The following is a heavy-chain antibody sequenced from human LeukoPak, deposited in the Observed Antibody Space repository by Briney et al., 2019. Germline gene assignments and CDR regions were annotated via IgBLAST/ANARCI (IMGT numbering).Heavy chain of an antibody. D-gene: IGHD3-22*01. Sequence: GGSLRLSCAASGFTFSSYWMSWARQAPGKGLEWVANIKQDGSEKYYVDSVKGRFTISRDNAKNSLYLQMNSLRAEDTAVYYCARGLWYYDSSGYYWGTWFDYWGQGTLVTVSS. CDR3: ARGLWYYDSSGYYWGTWFDY. CDR2: IKQDGSEK. CDR1: GFTFSSYW. J-gene: IGHJ4*02. V-gene: IGHV3-7*05.